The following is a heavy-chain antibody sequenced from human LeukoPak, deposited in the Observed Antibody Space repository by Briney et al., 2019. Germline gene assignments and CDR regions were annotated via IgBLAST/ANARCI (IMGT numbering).Heavy chain of an antibody. V-gene: IGHV1-2*02. CDR1: GYTFTGHC. CDR2: INPNSGGT. J-gene: IGHJ4*02. CDR3: ARVREWLVPTFPDY. Sequence: WASVKVSCKASGYTFTGHCMHWVRQAPGQGLEWMGWINPNSGGTNYAQKFQGRVTLTRDTSISTAYMELSRLRYDDTAIYYCARVREWLVPTFPDYWGQGNLVTVSS. D-gene: IGHD5-12*01.